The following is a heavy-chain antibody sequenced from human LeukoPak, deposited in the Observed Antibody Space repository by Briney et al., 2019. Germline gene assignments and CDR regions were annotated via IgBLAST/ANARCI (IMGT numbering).Heavy chain of an antibody. Sequence: GGSLRLSCAASGFAFSTNSMNWVRQAPGKGLEWVSSIGISSSHTFYADSVKGRFTISRDNAENSVYLQMNSLRAEDTAVYYCAKDLTTVATPYYYYYMDVWGKGTTVTVSS. CDR1: GFAFSTNS. J-gene: IGHJ6*03. V-gene: IGHV3-21*01. CDR3: AKDLTTVATPYYYYYMDV. CDR2: IGISSSHT. D-gene: IGHD4-23*01.